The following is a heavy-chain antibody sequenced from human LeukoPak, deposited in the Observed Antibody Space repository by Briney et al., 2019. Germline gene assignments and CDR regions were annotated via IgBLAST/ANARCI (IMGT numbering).Heavy chain of an antibody. CDR1: GFTFSSYS. Sequence: GGSLRLSCAASGFTFSSYSMNWVRQAPGKGLEWVSSISSSSSYIYYADSVKGRFTISRDNAKNSLYLQMNSLRAEDTAVYYCARDLRAYCGGDCYYPGGYWGQGTLVTVSS. D-gene: IGHD2-21*02. CDR3: ARDLRAYCGGDCYYPGGY. V-gene: IGHV3-21*01. CDR2: ISSSSSYI. J-gene: IGHJ4*02.